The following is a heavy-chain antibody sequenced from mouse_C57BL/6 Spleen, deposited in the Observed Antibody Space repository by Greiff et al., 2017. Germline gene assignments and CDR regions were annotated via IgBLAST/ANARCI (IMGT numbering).Heavy chain of an antibody. Sequence: QVQLQQPGAELVKPGASVKMSCKASGYTFTSYWITWVKQRPGQGLEWIGDIYPGSGSTNYNEKFKSKATLTVDTSSSTAYMQLSSLTSEYSAVYYCARGRIYYYGSSYEGVHYAMDYWGQGTSVTVSS. J-gene: IGHJ4*01. CDR2: IYPGSGST. CDR1: GYTFTSYW. CDR3: ARGRIYYYGSSYEGVHYAMDY. D-gene: IGHD1-1*01. V-gene: IGHV1-55*01.